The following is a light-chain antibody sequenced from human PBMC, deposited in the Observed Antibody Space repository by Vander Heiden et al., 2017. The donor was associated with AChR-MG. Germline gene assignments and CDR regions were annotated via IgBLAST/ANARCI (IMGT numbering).Light chain of an antibody. Sequence: EIVMTQSPATLSVSPGERATLSCWASQSVSSNLVWYQQKPGQAPRLLIYGASTRATGIPARFSGGGSGTYFILTISSLQSEDFGVYYCQQYDNWPRTFGQGTKVEIK. CDR1: QSVSSN. CDR2: GAS. J-gene: IGKJ1*01. CDR3: QQYDNWPRT. V-gene: IGKV3-15*01.